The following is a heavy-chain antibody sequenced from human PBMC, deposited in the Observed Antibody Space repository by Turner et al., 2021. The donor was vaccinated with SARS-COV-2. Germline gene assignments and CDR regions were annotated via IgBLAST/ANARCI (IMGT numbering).Heavy chain of an antibody. CDR1: GYTPTELS. D-gene: IGHD6-13*01. Sequence: QVQLVQSGAEVKKPGASVKVSCKVPGYTPTELSMHWVRQAPGKGLEWMGGFDPEDGETIYAQKCQGRVTMTEDTSTDTAYMELSSLRSEDTTVYYCATAPPIAAAGRWFDPWGQGTLVTVSS. V-gene: IGHV1-24*01. CDR2: FDPEDGET. J-gene: IGHJ5*02. CDR3: ATAPPIAAAGRWFDP.